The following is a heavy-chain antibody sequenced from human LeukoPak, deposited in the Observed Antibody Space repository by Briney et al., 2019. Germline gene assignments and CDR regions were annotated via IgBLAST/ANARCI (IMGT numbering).Heavy chain of an antibody. V-gene: IGHV1-8*01. J-gene: IGHJ6*03. D-gene: IGHD6-13*01. Sequence: ASVKVSCKASGYTFTSYDINWVRQATGQGLEWMGWMNPNSGNTGYAQKFQGRVTMTRNTSISTAYMELSSLRSEDTAVYDCACSGYSSSWYVWDYYYYYMDVWGKGTTVTVSS. CDR3: ACSGYSSSWYVWDYYYYYMDV. CDR2: MNPNSGNT. CDR1: GYTFTSYD.